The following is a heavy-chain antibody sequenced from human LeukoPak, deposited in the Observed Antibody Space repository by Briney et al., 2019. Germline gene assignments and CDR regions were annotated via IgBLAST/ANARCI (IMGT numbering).Heavy chain of an antibody. CDR2: IKQDGSEK. CDR3: ARDTAERIAAAGIDY. Sequence: GGSLRLSCAASGFTFSSYWMSWVRQAPGKGLEWVANIKQDGSEKYYVDSVKGRFTISRDNAKNSLYLQMNSLRAEDTAVYYCARDTAERIAAAGIDYWGQGTLVTVSS. D-gene: IGHD6-13*01. CDR1: GFTFSSYW. J-gene: IGHJ4*02. V-gene: IGHV3-7*01.